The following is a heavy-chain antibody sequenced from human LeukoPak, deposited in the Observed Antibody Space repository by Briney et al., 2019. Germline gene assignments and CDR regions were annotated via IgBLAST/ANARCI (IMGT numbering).Heavy chain of an antibody. Sequence: GGSLRLSCAASGFIFSNYGIHWVRQAPGKGLEWVAIISRTSESIFYADSLKGRFTISRDNAKNSLYLQMNGLRAEDTAAYYCARGAADTTRWFDPWGQGTLVIVSS. CDR2: ISRTSESI. CDR3: ARGAADTTRWFDP. J-gene: IGHJ5*02. V-gene: IGHV3-21*01. D-gene: IGHD6-13*01. CDR1: GFIFSNYG.